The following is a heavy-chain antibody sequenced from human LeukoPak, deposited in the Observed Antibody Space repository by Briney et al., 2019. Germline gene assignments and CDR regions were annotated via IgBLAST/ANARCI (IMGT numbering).Heavy chain of an antibody. CDR3: ARGPSLGYFDY. CDR1: GGTFSSYT. CDR2: IIPILGIA. V-gene: IGHV1-69*02. Sequence: ASVKVSCKASGGTFSSYTISWVRQAPGQGLEWMGRIIPILGIANYAQKFQGRVTITADKSTSTAYMELSSLRSEDTVVYYCARGPSLGYFDYWGQGTLVTVFS. J-gene: IGHJ4*02.